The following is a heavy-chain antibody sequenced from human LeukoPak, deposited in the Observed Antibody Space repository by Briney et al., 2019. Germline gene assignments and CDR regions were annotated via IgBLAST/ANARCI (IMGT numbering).Heavy chain of an antibody. CDR3: AKGQDSSGYRSLDY. CDR1: GFTFSSYS. J-gene: IGHJ4*02. V-gene: IGHV3-21*04. D-gene: IGHD3-22*01. Sequence: GSLRLSCAASGFTFSSYSMNWVRQAPGKGLEWVSSISSSSSYIYYADSVKGRFTISRDNSKNSLFLQMNSLRTEDTALYYCAKGQDSSGYRSLDYWGQGTLLTVSS. CDR2: ISSSSSYI.